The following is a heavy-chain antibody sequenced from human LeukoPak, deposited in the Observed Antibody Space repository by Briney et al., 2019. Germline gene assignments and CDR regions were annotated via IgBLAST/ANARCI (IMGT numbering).Heavy chain of an antibody. CDR3: ARGPDYYDSSGYYGDAFDI. CDR2: IYYSGST. V-gene: IGHV4-59*01. J-gene: IGHJ3*02. CDR1: GGSISSYY. Sequence: PSETLSLTCTVSGGSISSYYWSWLRQPPGKGLEWIGYIYYSGSTNYNPSLKSRVTISVDTSKTQFSLKLSSVTAADTAVYYCARGPDYYDSSGYYGDAFDIWGQGTMVTVSS. D-gene: IGHD3-22*01.